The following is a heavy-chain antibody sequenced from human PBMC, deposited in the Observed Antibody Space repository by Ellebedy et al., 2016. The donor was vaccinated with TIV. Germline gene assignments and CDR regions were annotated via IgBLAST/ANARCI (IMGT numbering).Heavy chain of an antibody. CDR3: ARIGGGLYYYDTTGYWL. D-gene: IGHD3-22*01. V-gene: IGHV3-74*01. Sequence: HTGGSLRLSCAASGFTFSNYWMHWVRHAPGKGLVGVSRINSDGSSISYADSVKGRFTISRDNAKNTLYLQMNSLRAEDTAVYYCARIGGGLYYYDTTGYWLWGQGTLVTVSS. CDR2: INSDGSSI. CDR1: GFTFSNYW. J-gene: IGHJ4*02.